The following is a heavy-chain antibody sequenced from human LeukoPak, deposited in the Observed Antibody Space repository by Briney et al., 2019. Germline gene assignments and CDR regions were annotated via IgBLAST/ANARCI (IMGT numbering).Heavy chain of an antibody. CDR2: INHSGYT. D-gene: IGHD4-17*01. CDR3: TRMTTGHDY. V-gene: IGHV4-34*01. J-gene: IGHJ4*02. CDR1: GVSFDDYY. Sequence: SETLSLTCAVSGVSFDDYYWSWVRPTPGKGLEWIGEINHSGYTNDNPSLKSRVTLSIDTSRKQFSLNLRSVTVADAGTYYCTRMTTGHDYWGQGTLVTVSS.